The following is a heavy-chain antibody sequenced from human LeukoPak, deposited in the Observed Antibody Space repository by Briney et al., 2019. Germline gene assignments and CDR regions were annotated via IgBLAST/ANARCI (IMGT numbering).Heavy chain of an antibody. Sequence: SETLSLACTDSGGSISSSSYYWGWIRQPPGKGLEWIGSIYYSGSTYYNPSLKSRVTISVDTSKNQFSLQLSSVTAADTAVYYCARDRNTPVNYYDSSGYSRTYYYYYGMDVSGQGTTVTVSS. CDR2: IYYSGST. CDR1: GGSISSSSYY. V-gene: IGHV4-39*07. J-gene: IGHJ6*02. D-gene: IGHD3-22*01. CDR3: ARDRNTPVNYYDSSGYSRTYYYYYGMDV.